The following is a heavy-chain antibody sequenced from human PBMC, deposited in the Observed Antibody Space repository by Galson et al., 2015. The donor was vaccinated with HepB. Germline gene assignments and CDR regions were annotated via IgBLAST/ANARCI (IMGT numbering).Heavy chain of an antibody. CDR2: ISGSGGST. V-gene: IGHV3-23*01. CDR1: GFTFSSYA. Sequence: SLRLSCAASGFTFSSYAMSWVRQAPGKGLEWVSAISGSGGSTYYADSVKGRFTISRDNSKNTLYLQMNSLRAEDTAVYYCAKDSRVGAYYYYGMDVWGQGTTVTVSS. CDR3: AKDSRVGAYYYYGMDV. J-gene: IGHJ6*02. D-gene: IGHD1-26*01.